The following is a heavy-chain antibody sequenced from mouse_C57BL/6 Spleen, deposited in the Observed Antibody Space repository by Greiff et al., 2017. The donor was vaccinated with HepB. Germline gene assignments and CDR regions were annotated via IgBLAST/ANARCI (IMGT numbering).Heavy chain of an antibody. Sequence: VKLQESGPGLVAPSQSLSITCTVSGFSFTSYAISWVRQPPGKGLEWLGVIWTGGGTNYNSALKSRLSISKDNSKSQVFLKMNSLQTDDTARYYCARNGITTVVDYFDYWGQGTTLTVSS. CDR1: GFSFTSYA. V-gene: IGHV2-9-1*01. CDR2: IWTGGGT. J-gene: IGHJ2*01. D-gene: IGHD1-1*01. CDR3: ARNGITTVVDYFDY.